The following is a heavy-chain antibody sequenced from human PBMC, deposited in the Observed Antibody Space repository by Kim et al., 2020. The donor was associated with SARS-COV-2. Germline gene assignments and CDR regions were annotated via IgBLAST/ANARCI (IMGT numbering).Heavy chain of an antibody. D-gene: IGHD3-22*01. CDR1: GFTFSTYS. V-gene: IGHV3-21*01. CDR3: ARDRDSTPYYYYAMDV. CDR2: ISSSSTYI. J-gene: IGHJ6*02. Sequence: GGSLRLSCAASGFTFSTYSMNWVRQAPGKGLEWVSFISSSSTYIYYADSVKGRFTISRDNAKNSLYLQMNSLRAEDTAVYYCARDRDSTPYYYYAMDVWGQGTTVTVSS.